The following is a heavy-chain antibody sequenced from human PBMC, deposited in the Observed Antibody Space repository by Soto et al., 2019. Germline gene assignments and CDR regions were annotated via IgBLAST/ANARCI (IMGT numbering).Heavy chain of an antibody. Sequence: GGSLRLSCTASGFTFGDYAMSWFRQAPGKGLEWVGFIRSKAYGGTTEYAASVKGRFTISRDDSKSIAYLQMNSLKTEDTAVYYCTRDFRPDDTVVTPRFDYWGQGTLVTVSS. CDR1: GFTFGDYA. V-gene: IGHV3-49*03. CDR2: IRSKAYGGTT. J-gene: IGHJ4*02. CDR3: TRDFRPDDTVVTPRFDY. D-gene: IGHD2-15*01.